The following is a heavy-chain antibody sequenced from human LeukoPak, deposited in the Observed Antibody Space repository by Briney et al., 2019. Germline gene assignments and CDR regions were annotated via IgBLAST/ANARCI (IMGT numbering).Heavy chain of an antibody. Sequence: GGSLRLSCAASGFTLSSYAMSWVRQAPGKGLEWVSAISGSGGSTYYADSVKGRFTISRDNSKNTLYLQMNSLRAEDTAVYYCAKEYDILTGYYAFDMWGQGTMVTVSS. CDR2: ISGSGGST. CDR3: AKEYDILTGYYAFDM. D-gene: IGHD3-9*01. J-gene: IGHJ3*02. V-gene: IGHV3-23*01. CDR1: GFTLSSYA.